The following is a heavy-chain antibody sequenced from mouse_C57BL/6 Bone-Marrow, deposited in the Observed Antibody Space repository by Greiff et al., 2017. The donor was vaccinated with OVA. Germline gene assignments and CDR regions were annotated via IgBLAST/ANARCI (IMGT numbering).Heavy chain of an antibody. CDR3: ARGGYYYFDY. J-gene: IGHJ2*01. V-gene: IGHV1-69*01. CDR1: GYTFTSYW. Sequence: QVQLQQPGAELVMPGASVKLSCKASGYTFTSYWMHWVKQRPGQGLEWIGEIDPSDSYTNYNQKFKGKSTLTVDKSSSTAYMQLSSLTSEDSAVYYCARGGYYYFDYWGQGTTRTVSS. CDR2: IDPSDSYT. D-gene: IGHD2-3*01.